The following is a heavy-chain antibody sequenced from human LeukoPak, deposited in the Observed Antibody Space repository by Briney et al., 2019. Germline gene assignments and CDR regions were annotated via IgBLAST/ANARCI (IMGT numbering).Heavy chain of an antibody. D-gene: IGHD1-26*01. Sequence: PSETLSLTRTVSGGSISSYYWSWIRQPPGKGLEWIGYIYNSGSTNYNPSLKSRVTISVDTSKNQYSLKMSSVTAADTAVYYCARDSGGPHSGFEIWGQGTMVTASS. CDR3: ARDSGGPHSGFEI. V-gene: IGHV4-59*01. CDR2: IYNSGST. J-gene: IGHJ3*02. CDR1: GGSISSYY.